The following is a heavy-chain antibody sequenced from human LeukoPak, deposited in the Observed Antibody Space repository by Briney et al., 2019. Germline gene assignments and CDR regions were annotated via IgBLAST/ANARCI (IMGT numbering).Heavy chain of an antibody. CDR1: GDSISSHY. Sequence: SETLSLTCTVSGDSISSHYWSWIRQPPGKGLEWIGYVYYSGSTHYSPSLKNRVTISVETSKNKFSLKLNSVTAADTAVYYCARERIAVAGPNNWFDSWGQGTLVTVSS. J-gene: IGHJ5*01. CDR2: VYYSGST. CDR3: ARERIAVAGPNNWFDS. V-gene: IGHV4-59*11. D-gene: IGHD6-13*01.